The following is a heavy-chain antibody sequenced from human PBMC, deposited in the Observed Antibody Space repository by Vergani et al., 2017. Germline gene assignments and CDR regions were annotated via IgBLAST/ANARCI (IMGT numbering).Heavy chain of an antibody. CDR1: GYSFTSYW. CDR2: IYPGDSDT. CDR3: ARLEMATISNYYYGMDV. V-gene: IGHV5-51*03. J-gene: IGHJ6*02. Sequence: EVQLVQSGAEVKKPGESLKISCKGSGYSFTSYWIGWVRQMPGKGLEWMGIIYPGDSDTRYSPSFQGQVTISADKSISTAYLQWSSLKASDTAMYYCARLEMATISNYYYGMDVWGQGTTVTVSS. D-gene: IGHD5-24*01.